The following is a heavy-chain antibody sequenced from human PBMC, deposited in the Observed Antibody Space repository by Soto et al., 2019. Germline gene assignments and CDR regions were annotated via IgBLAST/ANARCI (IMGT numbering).Heavy chain of an antibody. CDR3: ARDPFFTMVRGAPYYYYGMDV. V-gene: IGHV1-2*02. CDR1: GYTFTVYY. CDR2: INPNSGGT. J-gene: IGHJ6*02. Sequence: ASVKVSCKASGYTFTVYYMHWVRQAPGQGLEWMGWINPNSGGTNYAQKFQGRVTMTRDTSISTAYMELSRLRSDDTAVYYCARDPFFTMVRGAPYYYYGMDVWGQGTTVTVSS. D-gene: IGHD3-10*01.